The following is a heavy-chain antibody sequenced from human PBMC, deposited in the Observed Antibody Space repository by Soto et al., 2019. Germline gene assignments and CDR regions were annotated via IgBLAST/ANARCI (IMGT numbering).Heavy chain of an antibody. CDR1: GGSFSGYY. D-gene: IGHD3-9*01. J-gene: IGHJ6*02. CDR3: SRARITRQLVIIKQPTYDYHPRDD. V-gene: IGHV4-34*01. CDR2: INNSGST. Sequence: SKPVSLTCAVSGGSFSGYYWRWIRQPPGKGLEWIGEINNSGSTNYNPSLKRRGTITEDRSKNQSTMKLSSVTAADTAVYYCSRARITRQLVIIKQPTYDYHPRDDWGQLTTVT.